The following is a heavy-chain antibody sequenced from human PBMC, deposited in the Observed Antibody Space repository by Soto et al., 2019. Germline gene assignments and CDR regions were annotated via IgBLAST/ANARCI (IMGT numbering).Heavy chain of an antibody. D-gene: IGHD6-19*01. CDR3: AKGRSIAVPEGS. J-gene: IGHJ5*02. CDR1: GFIFTNYG. CDR2: VSAANGYT. Sequence: QVQLVQSGPEMKKPGASVKVSCKGSGFIFTNYGFNWVRQAPGQGLEWVGWVSAANGYTRSAHKFQDRLIMTTDSSTNTTYMELRGLGPEDTALYYCAKGRSIAVPEGSWGQGTLVTVSS. V-gene: IGHV1-18*01.